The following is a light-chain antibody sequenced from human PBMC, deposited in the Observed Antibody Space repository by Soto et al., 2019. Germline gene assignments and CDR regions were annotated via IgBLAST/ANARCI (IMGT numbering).Light chain of an antibody. V-gene: IGKV3-20*01. CDR2: GSS. CDR1: QSVSSNY. CDR3: QQYNSYWT. J-gene: IGKJ1*01. Sequence: EIVLTQSPGTLSLSPGEGATLSCRASQSVSSNYLAWYQQKPGQAPRLLIYGSSNRATGIPDRFIGSGFGTDFTLTIDRLEPEDFATYYCQQYNSYWTFGQGTKVEIK.